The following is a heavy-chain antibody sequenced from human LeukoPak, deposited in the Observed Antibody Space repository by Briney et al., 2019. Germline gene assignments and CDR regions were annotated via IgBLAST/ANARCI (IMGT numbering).Heavy chain of an antibody. CDR2: INPSGGST. D-gene: IGHD4-23*01. Sequence: ASVKVSCKASRYTFTSYYLHWVRQAPGQGLEWMGIINPSGGSTSYVQKFQGRVTMTRDTSTSTVYMVLSSLRSEDTAFYYCARGPYGGNPSLYYFDYWGQGTLVTISS. CDR3: ARGPYGGNPSLYYFDY. CDR1: RYTFTSYY. J-gene: IGHJ4*02. V-gene: IGHV1-46*01.